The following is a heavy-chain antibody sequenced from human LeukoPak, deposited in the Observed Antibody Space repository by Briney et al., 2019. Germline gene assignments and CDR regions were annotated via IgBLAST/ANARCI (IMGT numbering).Heavy chain of an antibody. V-gene: IGHV3-23*01. CDR1: GFTFGSYA. CDR2: ISDSGGRT. J-gene: IGHJ3*02. CDR3: AGRCIYPDYGRLDAFDI. Sequence: GGSLRLSCAASGFTFGSYAMTWLCQAPGKGLEWVSSISDSGGRTFYADSVKGRFTISRDNSKDTLNLQMNSLRAEDTAVYFCAGRCIYPDYGRLDAFDIWGQGTMVTVSS. D-gene: IGHD4-17*01.